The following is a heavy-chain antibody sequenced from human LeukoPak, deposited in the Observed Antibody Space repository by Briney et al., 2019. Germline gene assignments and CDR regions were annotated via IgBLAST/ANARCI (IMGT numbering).Heavy chain of an antibody. V-gene: IGHV4-34*01. D-gene: IGHD5-18*01. CDR2: INHSGST. Sequence: SETLSLTCSVSGGSIRSESYYWSWIRQPPGKGLEWIGEINHSGSTNYNPSLKSRVTISVDTSKNQFSLKLSSVTAADTAVYYCARGRRRGWDSYGYFFDYWGQGTLVTVSS. J-gene: IGHJ4*02. CDR3: ARGRRRGWDSYGYFFDY. CDR1: GGSIRSESYY.